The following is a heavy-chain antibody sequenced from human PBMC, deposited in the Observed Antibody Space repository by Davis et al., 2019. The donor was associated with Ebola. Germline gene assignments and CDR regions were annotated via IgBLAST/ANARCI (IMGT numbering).Heavy chain of an antibody. CDR2: ISSDGGIT. CDR3: ALRNLGTYSGHFLAN. CDR1: GFTFSRYW. D-gene: IGHD1-26*01. V-gene: IGHV3-74*01. Sequence: GESLKISCAASGFTFSRYWMHWVRQAPGKGLVYVSRISSDGGITSYADSVKGRFTISRDNAKNTLYLQMNSLRDEDTAVYYCALRNLGTYSGHFLANWGQGTLVTVSS. J-gene: IGHJ4*02.